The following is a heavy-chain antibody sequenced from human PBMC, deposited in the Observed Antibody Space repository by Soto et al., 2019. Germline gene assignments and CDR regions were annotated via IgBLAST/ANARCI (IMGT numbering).Heavy chain of an antibody. D-gene: IGHD3-10*01. J-gene: IGHJ5*01. CDR2: MNPNSGNT. CDR3: TRAYGAETFDF. CDR1: GYTFNNYD. Sequence: GASVKVSCKASGYTFNNYDIHWVRQAPGHGLEWMGWMNPNSGNTGYAQNFRGRVTMTQNTAIGTAYMELSSLRSDHTATYYCTRAYGAETFDFWGQGTRVTVSS. V-gene: IGHV1-8*02.